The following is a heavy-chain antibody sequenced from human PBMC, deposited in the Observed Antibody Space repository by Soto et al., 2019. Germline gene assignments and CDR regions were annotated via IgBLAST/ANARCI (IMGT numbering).Heavy chain of an antibody. CDR2: VYYTGTT. V-gene: IGHV4-59*01. D-gene: IGHD6-13*01. CDR1: GGSISSYF. CDR3: ARDIAAVPRAFDY. Sequence: SETLSLTCTVSGGSISSYFYIWVRQPPGKGLEWIGSVYYTGTTDYNPSLKSRVTISVDTSKTQFSLNLRSVTAADTAVYYCARDIAAVPRAFDYWGRGPLVTVYS. J-gene: IGHJ4*02.